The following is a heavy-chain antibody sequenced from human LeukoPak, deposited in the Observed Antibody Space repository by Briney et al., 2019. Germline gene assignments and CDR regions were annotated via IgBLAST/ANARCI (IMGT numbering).Heavy chain of an antibody. CDR3: ARAPAEIGGYYPEYFRH. D-gene: IGHD3-22*01. CDR1: EFTVSRNY. J-gene: IGHJ1*01. V-gene: IGHV3-74*01. Sequence: PGGSLRLSCTASEFTVSRNYMLWVRQAPGKGLVWVSRIKSDGSTNYADSVKGRFTISRDNAKNTVSLQMNSLRAEDTGVYYCARAPAEIGGYYPEYFRHWGQGTLVTVSS. CDR2: IKSDGST.